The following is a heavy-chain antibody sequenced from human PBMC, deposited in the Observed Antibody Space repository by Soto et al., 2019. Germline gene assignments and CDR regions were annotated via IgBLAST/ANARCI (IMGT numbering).Heavy chain of an antibody. V-gene: IGHV4-39*01. CDR1: GGSISGSSYY. CDR3: ARGGKRVSMIRGFDY. CDR2: IYFSGTT. D-gene: IGHD3-10*01. Sequence: QLQLQESGPGLVKPSETLSLTCTVSGGSISGSSYYWAWIRQPPGKGLEWIGSIYFSGTTYYNPSLKSRVTISADTPKSQFSLRLSSVTAADTALYYCARGGKRVSMIRGFDYWGQGTLVTASS. J-gene: IGHJ4*02.